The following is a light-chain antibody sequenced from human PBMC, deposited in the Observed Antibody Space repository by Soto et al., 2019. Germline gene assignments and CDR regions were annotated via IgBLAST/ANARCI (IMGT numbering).Light chain of an antibody. CDR3: GSYTTSSNYV. Sequence: QSVLTQPASVSGSPGQSITISCTGTSSDVGAYNYVSWYRQYPGKAPKLMIYDVSTRPSGVSDRFSGSKSGNTASLTISGLRAEDEADYYCGSYTTSSNYVFGTGTKVTVL. J-gene: IGLJ1*01. V-gene: IGLV2-14*03. CDR1: SSDVGAYNY. CDR2: DVS.